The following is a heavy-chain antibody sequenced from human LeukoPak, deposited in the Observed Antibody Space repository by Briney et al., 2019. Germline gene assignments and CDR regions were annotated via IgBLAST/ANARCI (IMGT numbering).Heavy chain of an antibody. J-gene: IGHJ4*02. CDR2: IMTGGSVK. V-gene: IGHV3-7*05. D-gene: IGHD2-8*01. CDR3: AREDQWTSFEY. CDR1: GFTFSNYW. Sequence: GGSLRLSCAASGFTFSNYWMSWVRQAPGKGLEWVANIMTGGSVKYYVDSVKGRFTISRDNARNSLYLEMNSLSAEDTAVYHCAREDQWTSFEYWGQGTLVSASS.